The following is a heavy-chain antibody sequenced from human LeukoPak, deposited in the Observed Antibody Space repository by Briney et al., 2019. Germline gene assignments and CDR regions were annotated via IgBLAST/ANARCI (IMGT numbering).Heavy chain of an antibody. CDR3: ARVPFRISYYYDSSGYYPSDY. Sequence: ASVKVSCKASGYTFTSYDINWVRQATGQGLEWMGWMNPNSGNTGYAQKFQGRVTMTRNTSISTAHMELSSLRSEDTAVYYCARVPFRISYYYDSSGYYPSDYWGQGTLVTVSS. J-gene: IGHJ4*02. CDR1: GYTFTSYD. D-gene: IGHD3-22*01. V-gene: IGHV1-8*01. CDR2: MNPNSGNT.